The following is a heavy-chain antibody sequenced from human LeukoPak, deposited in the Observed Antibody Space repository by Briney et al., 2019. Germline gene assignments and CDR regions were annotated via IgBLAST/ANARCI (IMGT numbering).Heavy chain of an antibody. V-gene: IGHV3-7*05. CDR3: VRDTGSGWDFDY. CDR2: IKQDGSEK. Sequence: GGSLRLSCAASGFTFSSYWMNWVRQAPGKGLEWVANIKQDGSEKYYVDSVKGRFTIPRDNSKNSLYLQMSNLRTEDTALYYCVRDTGSGWDFDYWGQGTLVTVSS. J-gene: IGHJ4*02. CDR1: GFTFSSYW. D-gene: IGHD6-19*01.